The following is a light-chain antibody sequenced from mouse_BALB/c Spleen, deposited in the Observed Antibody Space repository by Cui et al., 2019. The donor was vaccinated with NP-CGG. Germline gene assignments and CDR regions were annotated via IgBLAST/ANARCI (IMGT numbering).Light chain of an antibody. Sequence: QAVVTQDSALTTSPGETVTLTCRSNTGTVTTSNYANWVQEKADHLFTGLIGGTNNRAPGVPARFSGSLIGDKAALTITGAQTEDEAIYFCALWYSNHWVFGGGTKLTVL. V-gene: IGLV1*01. J-gene: IGLJ1*01. CDR2: GTN. CDR3: ALWYSNHWV. CDR1: TGTVTTSNY.